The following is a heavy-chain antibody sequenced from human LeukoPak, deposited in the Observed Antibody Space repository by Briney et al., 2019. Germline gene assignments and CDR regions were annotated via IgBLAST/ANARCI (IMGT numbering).Heavy chain of an antibody. CDR2: ICATGSS. CDR1: GGSISNYC. J-gene: IGHJ5*02. CDR3: ARDREVGRDNAISWFDP. V-gene: IGHV4-4*07. Sequence: SETLSLTCTVSGGSISNYCWSWIRQPAGHGPEWIGRICATGSSSYIPFLKSRVTMSVDSSKRQFALNLRSVSASDTAVYYCARDREVGRDNAISWFDPWGQGILVTVSS. D-gene: IGHD1-26*01.